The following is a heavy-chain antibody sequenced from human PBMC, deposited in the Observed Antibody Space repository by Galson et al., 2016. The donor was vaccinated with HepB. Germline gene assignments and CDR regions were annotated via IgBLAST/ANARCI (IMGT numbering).Heavy chain of an antibody. D-gene: IGHD3/OR15-3a*01. CDR3: ARQQRAGLVNF. CDR1: GGSISSSSYY. J-gene: IGHJ4*02. Sequence: AILSFTCTVSGGSISSSSYYWGWIRQTPGKGLEWIGSVFYIGNTYYNPSLQRRVTISVDASNNQFALNLSSVTAADTAVYSCARQQRAGLVNFWGQGTMVTVSS. V-gene: IGHV4-39*01. CDR2: VFYIGNT.